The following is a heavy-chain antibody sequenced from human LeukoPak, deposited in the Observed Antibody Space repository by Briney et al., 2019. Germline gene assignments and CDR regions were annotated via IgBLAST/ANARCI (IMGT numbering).Heavy chain of an antibody. J-gene: IGHJ5*02. CDR1: GGSISSYY. D-gene: IGHD6-19*01. CDR2: IYYSGST. Sequence: PSETPSLTCTVSGGSISSYYWSWIWQPPGKGLEWIGYIYYSGSTNYNPSLKSRVTISVDTSKNQFSLKLSSVTAADTAVYYCARGLSSGWSNWFDPWGQGTLVTVSS. V-gene: IGHV4-59*01. CDR3: ARGLSSGWSNWFDP.